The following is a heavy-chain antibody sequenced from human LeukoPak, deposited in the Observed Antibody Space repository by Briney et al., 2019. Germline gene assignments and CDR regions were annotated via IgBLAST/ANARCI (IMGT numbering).Heavy chain of an antibody. CDR3: ARERAYTWLATPPYFDY. CDR2: ISGDGVST. D-gene: IGHD6-19*01. V-gene: IGHV3-64*01. Sequence: GGSLRLCCEVSGFTFSNYAMHWVRQAPGKGPEFVSTISGDGVSTYYANSVKGRFAISRDNSKNTLYLQMDNLKTEDMAVYYCARERAYTWLATPPYFDYWGQGHLVIVSS. CDR1: GFTFSNYA. J-gene: IGHJ4*02.